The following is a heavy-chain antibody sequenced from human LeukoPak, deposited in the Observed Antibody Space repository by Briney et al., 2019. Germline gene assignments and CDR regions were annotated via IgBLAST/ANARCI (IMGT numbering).Heavy chain of an antibody. CDR1: GFTFSSYG. Sequence: GGSLRLSCAASGFTFSSYGMSWVRRAPGKGPEWVSVIYSGGSTYYADSVKGRFTISRDNSRNTLYLQMNSLRAEDTAVYYCARDPRGYCGGDCFDYWGQGTLVTVSS. V-gene: IGHV3-66*01. D-gene: IGHD2-21*01. J-gene: IGHJ4*02. CDR2: IYSGGST. CDR3: ARDPRGYCGGDCFDY.